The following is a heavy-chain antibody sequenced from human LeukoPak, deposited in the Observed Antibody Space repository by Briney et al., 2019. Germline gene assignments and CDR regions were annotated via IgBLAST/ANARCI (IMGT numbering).Heavy chain of an antibody. V-gene: IGHV1-69*05. CDR1: SGTFSSYT. CDR2: IVTLFGTT. J-gene: IGHJ4*02. D-gene: IGHD3-22*01. CDR3: ARDSSGYYYGEGFDY. Sequence: SAMFSCRASSGTFSSYTFSCVLQPPGQDLQWRGGIVTLFGTTNYAQKFQGRVTITTDESTSTAYMELSSLRSEDTAVYYCARDSSGYYYGEGFDYWGQGTLVTVSS.